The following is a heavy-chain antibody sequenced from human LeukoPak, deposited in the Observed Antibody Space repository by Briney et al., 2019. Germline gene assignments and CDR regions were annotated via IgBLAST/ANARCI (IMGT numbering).Heavy chain of an antibody. CDR2: ISYDGSNK. CDR1: GFTFSNYG. J-gene: IGHJ4*02. Sequence: GGSLRLSCAASGFTFSNYGMSWVRQAPGKGLEWVAVISYDGSNKYYADSVKGRFTISRDNSKNTLYLQMNSLRAEDTAVYYCAKDSSGYFGHLDYWGQGTLVTVSS. V-gene: IGHV3-30*18. CDR3: AKDSSGYFGHLDY. D-gene: IGHD3-22*01.